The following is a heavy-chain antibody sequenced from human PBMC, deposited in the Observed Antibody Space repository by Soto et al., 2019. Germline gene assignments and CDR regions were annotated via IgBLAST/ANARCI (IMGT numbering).Heavy chain of an antibody. CDR3: AKVTVVVPAVNNYYLDV. Sequence: EVQLLESGGGLVQPGGSLRLSCAASEFTFADYAMTWVRQAPGKGLEWVSAISRSGDSTYYADCVKGRFTISRDNSKNTLFLQMNSLRVEDTAVYYGAKVTVVVPAVNNYYLDVWGKGTTVTVSS. CDR2: ISRSGDST. D-gene: IGHD2-2*01. CDR1: EFTFADYA. V-gene: IGHV3-23*01. J-gene: IGHJ6*03.